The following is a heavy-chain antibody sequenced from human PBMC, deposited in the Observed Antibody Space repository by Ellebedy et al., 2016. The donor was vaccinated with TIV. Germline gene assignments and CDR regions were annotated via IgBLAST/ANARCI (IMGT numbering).Heavy chain of an antibody. CDR1: VESFSGYY. CDR3: ARSAGHSYNSDY. D-gene: IGHD3-10*01. V-gene: IGHV4-34*01. J-gene: IGHJ4*02. Sequence: SETLSLXXAVYVESFSGYYWTWIRQPPGKGLEWIGSIYYTGTTKYSPSLKSRVTISADMSKNQFFVNLSSVGAADTAVYYCARSAGHSYNSDYWGQGTLITVSS. CDR2: IYYTGTT.